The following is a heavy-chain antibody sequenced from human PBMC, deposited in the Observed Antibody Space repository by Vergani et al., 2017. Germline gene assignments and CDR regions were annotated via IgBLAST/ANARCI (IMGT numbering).Heavy chain of an antibody. CDR1: GGSFSGYY. J-gene: IGHJ6*03. V-gene: IGHV4-34*01. CDR2: INHSGST. D-gene: IGHD2-2*01. Sequence: QVQLQQWGAGLLKPSETLSLTCAVYGGSFSGYYWSWIRQPPGKGLEWIGEINHSGSTNYNPSLKSRVTISLDTSKNQFSLKLSSVTAADTAVYYCARDGKRYCSSTSCSPGYYYYYMDVWGKGTTVTVSS. CDR3: ARDGKRYCSSTSCSPGYYYYYMDV.